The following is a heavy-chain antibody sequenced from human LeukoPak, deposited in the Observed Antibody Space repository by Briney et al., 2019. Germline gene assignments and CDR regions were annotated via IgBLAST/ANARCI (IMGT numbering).Heavy chain of an antibody. D-gene: IGHD3-10*01. Sequence: SETLSLTCAVYGGSFSGYYWSWIRQPPGKGLEWIGEINHSGSTNYNPSLKSRVTISVDTSKNQFSLKLSSVTAADTAVYYCARALHYYGLNRFDPWGQGTLVTVSS. CDR2: INHSGST. CDR3: ARALHYYGLNRFDP. CDR1: GGSFSGYY. J-gene: IGHJ5*02. V-gene: IGHV4-34*01.